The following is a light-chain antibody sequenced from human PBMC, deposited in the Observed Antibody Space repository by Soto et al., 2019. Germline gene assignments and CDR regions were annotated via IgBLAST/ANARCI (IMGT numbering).Light chain of an antibody. J-gene: IGKJ1*01. V-gene: IGKV1-5*03. Sequence: DLQMTQSPSTLSASAGDRVTITCRASQSISSWLAWYQQKPGKAPKLLIHKASTLESGVPSRFSGTESGTEFTLTISSLQPDDFATYYCQQYKTYPWTFGQGTKVEIK. CDR3: QQYKTYPWT. CDR1: QSISSW. CDR2: KAS.